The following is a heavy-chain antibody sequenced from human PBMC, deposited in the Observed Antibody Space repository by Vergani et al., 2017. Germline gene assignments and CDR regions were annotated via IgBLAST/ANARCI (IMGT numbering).Heavy chain of an antibody. V-gene: IGHV3-30*02. CDR3: ARVGDIVRAFDI. CDR2: IRYDGSNK. CDR1: GFTFSSYG. D-gene: IGHD2-15*01. Sequence: QVQLVESGGGVVQPGGSLRLSCAASGFTFSSYGMHWVRQAPGKGLEWVAFIRYDGSNKYYADSVKGRFTISRDNAKNSLYLQMNSLRAEDTAVYYCARVGDIVRAFDIWGQGTMVTVSS. J-gene: IGHJ3*02.